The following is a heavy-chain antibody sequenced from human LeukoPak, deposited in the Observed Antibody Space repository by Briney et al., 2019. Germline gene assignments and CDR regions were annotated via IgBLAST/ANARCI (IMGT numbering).Heavy chain of an antibody. D-gene: IGHD2-15*01. J-gene: IGHJ4*02. CDR3: ARDRYCSGGSCYRFDY. CDR1: GYTFTGYY. Sequence: ASVNVSCKASGYTFTGYYMHWVRQAPGQGLEWMGWINPNSGGTNYAQKFQGRVTMTRDTSISTAYMELSRLRSDDTAVYYCARDRYCSGGSCYRFDYWGQGTLVTVSS. CDR2: INPNSGGT. V-gene: IGHV1-2*02.